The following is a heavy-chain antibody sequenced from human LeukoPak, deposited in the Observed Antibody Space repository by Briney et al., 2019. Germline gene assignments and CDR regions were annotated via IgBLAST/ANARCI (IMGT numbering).Heavy chain of an antibody. V-gene: IGHV3-30*18. CDR2: ISYDCSNK. CDR3: AKGGGIWGIAFDI. D-gene: IGHD2-15*01. CDR1: GFTFSSYG. Sequence: GGSLRLSCAASGFTFSSYGMHWVRQAPGKGLEWVAVISYDCSNKFYAESVKGRFHISGDNYQHTLYLHMNSLRAEDTAVYYCAKGGGIWGIAFDIWGQGTMVTVSS. J-gene: IGHJ3*02.